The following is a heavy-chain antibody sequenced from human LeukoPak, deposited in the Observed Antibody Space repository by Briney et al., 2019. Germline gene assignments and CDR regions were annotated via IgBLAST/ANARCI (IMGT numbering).Heavy chain of an antibody. D-gene: IGHD5-18*01. CDR1: AGSISTYH. CDR3: ARDKQHSYGRYFDH. CDR2: MQSTGNS. V-gene: IGHV4-59*01. J-gene: IGHJ4*02. Sequence: PSETLSLTCTVSAGSISTYHWNWIRKSPEKGLEWIGYMQSTGNSNYNPSFKSRVTISVDMSRNQIVLYLSSVTAADTAVHFCARDKQHSYGRYFDHWGQGILVTVSS.